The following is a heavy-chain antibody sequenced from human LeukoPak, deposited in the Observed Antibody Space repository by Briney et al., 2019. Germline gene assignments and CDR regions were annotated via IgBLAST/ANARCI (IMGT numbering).Heavy chain of an antibody. D-gene: IGHD4-23*01. J-gene: IGHJ4*02. CDR1: GYSISSSNW. CDR3: ARRRETVVTPDRYTKGYYFDY. Sequence: PSETLSLTCAVSGYSISSSNWWGWIRQPPGKGLEWIGYIYYSGSTYYNPSLKSRVTISVDTSKNQFSLKLSSVTAADTAVYYCARRRETVVTPDRYTKGYYFDYWGQGTLVTVSS. V-gene: IGHV4-28*01. CDR2: IYYSGST.